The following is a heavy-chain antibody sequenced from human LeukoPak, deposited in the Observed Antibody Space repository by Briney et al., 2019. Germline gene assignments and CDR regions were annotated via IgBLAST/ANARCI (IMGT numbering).Heavy chain of an antibody. CDR1: GGSISSYY. CDR3: ARVRYSSGWYGNDAFDI. CDR2: IYYSGST. J-gene: IGHJ3*02. Sequence: SETLSLTWTVSGGSISSYYWSWIRQPPGKGLEWIGYIYYSGSTNYNPSLKSRVTISVDTSKNQFSLKLSSVTAADTAVYYCARVRYSSGWYGNDAFDIWGQGTMVTVSS. D-gene: IGHD6-19*01. V-gene: IGHV4-59*01.